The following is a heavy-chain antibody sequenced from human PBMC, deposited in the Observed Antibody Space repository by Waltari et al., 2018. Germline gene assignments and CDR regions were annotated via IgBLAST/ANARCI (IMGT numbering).Heavy chain of an antibody. CDR3: AGGGIVVVPAAIPRGWEYYYYGMDV. J-gene: IGHJ6*02. CDR1: GGSISSHY. CDR2: IYYSGST. V-gene: IGHV4-59*11. Sequence: QVQLQESGPGLVKPSETLSLTCTVSGGSISSHYWSWIRQPPGKGLEWIGYIYYSGSTNDTPCLKSPVTISVDTSKNQFSLKLSSVTAADTAVYYCAGGGIVVVPAAIPRGWEYYYYGMDVWGQGTTVTVSS. D-gene: IGHD2-2*01.